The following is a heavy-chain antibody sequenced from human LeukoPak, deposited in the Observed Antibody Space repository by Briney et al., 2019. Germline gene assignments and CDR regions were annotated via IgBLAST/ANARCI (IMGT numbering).Heavy chain of an antibody. CDR1: GFTFSSYA. V-gene: IGHV3-23*01. D-gene: IGHD2-21*02. CDR3: AKAYCGGDCYSPHLDY. CDR2: ISGNGGST. J-gene: IGHJ4*02. Sequence: QAGGSLRLSCAASGFTFSSYAMSWVRQAPGKGLEWVSAISGNGGSTYYADSVKGLFTISRDNSKNTLYLQMNSLRAEDTAVYYCAKAYCGGDCYSPHLDYWGQGTLVTVSS.